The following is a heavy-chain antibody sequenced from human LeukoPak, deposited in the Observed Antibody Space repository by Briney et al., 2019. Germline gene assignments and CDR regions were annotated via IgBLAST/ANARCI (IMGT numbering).Heavy chain of an antibody. CDR3: ARGWSAATKSLYFDY. CDR2: INPGGGST. Sequence: ASVKVSCKASGSTFTSYYLHWVRRAPGQGLEWMGIINPGGGSTTYAHNFQGRVTMTRDTSTSTVYMELSGLRYEDTAVYYCARGWSAATKSLYFDYWGQGTLVTVSS. V-gene: IGHV1-46*01. J-gene: IGHJ4*02. CDR1: GSTFTSYY. D-gene: IGHD2-15*01.